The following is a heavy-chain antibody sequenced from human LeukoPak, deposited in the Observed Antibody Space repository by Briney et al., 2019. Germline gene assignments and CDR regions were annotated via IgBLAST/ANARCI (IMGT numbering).Heavy chain of an antibody. CDR1: GFNFGDYA. J-gene: IGHJ4*02. CDR3: AKSPDMYSGSYPSYFDY. Sequence: GGSLRLSCEASGFNFGDYAMSWVRQAPGKGLEWVSGISGSDGSTYYADSVKGRFTISRDNSKNTLYLQMNSLRAEDTAVYYCAKSPDMYSGSYPSYFDYWGQGTLVTVSS. CDR2: ISGSDGST. D-gene: IGHD1-26*01. V-gene: IGHV3-23*01.